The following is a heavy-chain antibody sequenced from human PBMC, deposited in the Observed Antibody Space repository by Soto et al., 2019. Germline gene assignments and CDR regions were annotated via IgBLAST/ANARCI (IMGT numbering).Heavy chain of an antibody. J-gene: IGHJ6*02. CDR1: GGSISSGGYY. CDR2: IYYSGST. Sequence: SETLSLTCTVSGGSISSGGYYWSWIRQHPGKGLEWIGYIYYSGSTYYNPSLKSRVTISVDTSKNQFSLKLSSVTAADTAVYYCARVPYPLGPYGMDVWGQGTTVTVSS. V-gene: IGHV4-31*03. CDR3: ARVPYPLGPYGMDV.